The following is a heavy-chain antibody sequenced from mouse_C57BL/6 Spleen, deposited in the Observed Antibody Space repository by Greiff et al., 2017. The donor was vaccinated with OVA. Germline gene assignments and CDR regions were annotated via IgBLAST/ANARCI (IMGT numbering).Heavy chain of an antibody. Sequence: EVQLQQSGAELVRPGASVKLSCTASGFNIKDDYMHWVKQRPEQGLEWIGWIDPENGDTEYASKFQGKATITADTSSNTAYLQLSSLTSDDTAVYYCTTWQPAWFAYWGQGTLVTVSA. CDR2: IDPENGDT. V-gene: IGHV14-4*01. CDR3: TTWQPAWFAY. D-gene: IGHD6-1*01. CDR1: GFNIKDDY. J-gene: IGHJ3*01.